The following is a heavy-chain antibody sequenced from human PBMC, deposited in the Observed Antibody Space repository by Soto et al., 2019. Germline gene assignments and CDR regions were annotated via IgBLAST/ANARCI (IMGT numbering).Heavy chain of an antibody. J-gene: IGHJ4*02. CDR3: TVGGAGHPFDY. CDR2: IHYSGST. Sequence: QVQLQESGPGLVKPSETLSLTCTVSGVSITSHYWTGIRQPPGKGLEWIGNIHYSGSTNYSPSLKGRVIISVDTSENQSSLKLSSVTTADTAVYYCTVGGAGHPFDYWGQGTLVTVSS. CDR1: GVSITSHY. V-gene: IGHV4-59*11. D-gene: IGHD3-16*01.